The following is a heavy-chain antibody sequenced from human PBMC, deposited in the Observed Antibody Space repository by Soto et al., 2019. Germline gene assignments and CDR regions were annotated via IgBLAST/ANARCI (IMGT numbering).Heavy chain of an antibody. J-gene: IGHJ5*02. V-gene: IGHV1-69*13. CDR1: GGTFSSYA. CDR2: IIPIFGTA. CDR3: ARASGSYESWFDP. Sequence: GASVKVSCKAPGGTFSSYAISWVRQAPGQGLEWMGGIIPIFGTANYAQKFQGRVTITADESTSTAYMELSSLRSEDTAVYYCARASGSYESWFDPWGQGTLVTVSS. D-gene: IGHD1-26*01.